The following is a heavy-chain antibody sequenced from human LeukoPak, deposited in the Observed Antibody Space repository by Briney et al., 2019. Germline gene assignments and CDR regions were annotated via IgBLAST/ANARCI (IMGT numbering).Heavy chain of an antibody. CDR2: IYYSGST. D-gene: IGHD4-17*01. Sequence: SETLSLTCTVSGGSISSSSYYWGWIRQPPGKGLEWIGSIYYSGSTYYNPSLKSRVTISVDTSKNQFSLKLSSVTAADTAVYYCARPDYGDYFDYWGQGTLVTVPS. J-gene: IGHJ4*02. V-gene: IGHV4-39*01. CDR3: ARPDYGDYFDY. CDR1: GGSISSSSYY.